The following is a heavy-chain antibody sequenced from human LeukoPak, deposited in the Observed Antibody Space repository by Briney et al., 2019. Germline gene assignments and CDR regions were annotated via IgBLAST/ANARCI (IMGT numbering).Heavy chain of an antibody. D-gene: IGHD2-21*02. CDR3: AAAESYCGGDCSTNSYFGL. V-gene: IGHV4-39*01. CDR2: IYYTGNT. Sequence: SETLSLTCTVSGGSISRSKYNWGWIRQPPGKGLEWIGNIYYTGNTYYSPSLKSRVTVSVGPSENQFSLRLSSVNPADTAVYFCAAAESYCGGDCSTNSYFGLWGRGTLVTVSS. J-gene: IGHJ2*01. CDR1: GGSISRSKYN.